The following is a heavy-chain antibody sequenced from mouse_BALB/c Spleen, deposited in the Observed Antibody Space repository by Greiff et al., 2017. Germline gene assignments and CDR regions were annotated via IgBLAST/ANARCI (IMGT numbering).Heavy chain of an antibody. Sequence: VKLVESGPGLVQPSQSLSITCTVSGFSLTSYGVHWVRQSPGKGLEWLGVIWSGGSTDYNAAFISRLSISKDNSKSQVFFKMNSLQANDTAIYYCARPIYYDYASLAYWGQGTLVTVSA. D-gene: IGHD2-4*01. V-gene: IGHV2-2*02. J-gene: IGHJ3*01. CDR1: GFSLTSYG. CDR2: IWSGGST. CDR3: ARPIYYDYASLAY.